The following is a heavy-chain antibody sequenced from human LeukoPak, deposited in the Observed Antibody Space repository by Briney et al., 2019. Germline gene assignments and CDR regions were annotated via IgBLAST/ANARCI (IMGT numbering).Heavy chain of an antibody. Sequence: GGSLRLSCAASRFTITKFWMTWVRQSPGKGLEWVAFIRYDGSNKYYADSVKGRFTISRDNSKNTLYLQMNSLRAEDTAVYYCAKDLQFVFPLDYWGQGTLVTVSS. CDR2: IRYDGSNK. J-gene: IGHJ4*02. D-gene: IGHD4-11*01. V-gene: IGHV3-30*02. CDR1: RFTITKFW. CDR3: AKDLQFVFPLDY.